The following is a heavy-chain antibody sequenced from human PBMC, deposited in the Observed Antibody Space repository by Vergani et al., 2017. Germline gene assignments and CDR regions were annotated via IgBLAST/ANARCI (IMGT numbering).Heavy chain of an antibody. CDR2: INTNTGNP. D-gene: IGHD3-10*01. CDR1: GYTFTIYS. CDR3: AREVNYGSGSYGNWFDP. Sequence: QVQLVQSGSELKKPGASVKVFCKASGYTFTIYSMNWVRQAPGQGLEWMGWINTNTGNPTYAQGFTGRVVFSLDTSVSTAYLKISSVKAEDTAVYYCAREVNYGSGSYGNWFDPWGQGTLVTVFS. V-gene: IGHV7-4-1*02. J-gene: IGHJ5*02.